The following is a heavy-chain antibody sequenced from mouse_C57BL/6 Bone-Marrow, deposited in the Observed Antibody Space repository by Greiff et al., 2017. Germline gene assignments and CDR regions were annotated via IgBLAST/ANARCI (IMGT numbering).Heavy chain of an antibody. CDR2: IFPGSGST. CDR3: ARHYYGSSYYWYFDV. J-gene: IGHJ1*03. CDR1: GYTFTSHW. V-gene: IGHV1-56*01. D-gene: IGHD1-1*01. Sequence: VQLQQSGPELVRPGASVKISCKAPGYTFTSHWMQWVRQRPGQGLEWIGEIFPGSGSTYYNEKFKGKATLTVDTSSSTAYMQLSSLTSEDSAVYFGARHYYGSSYYWYFDVWGTGTTVTVSS.